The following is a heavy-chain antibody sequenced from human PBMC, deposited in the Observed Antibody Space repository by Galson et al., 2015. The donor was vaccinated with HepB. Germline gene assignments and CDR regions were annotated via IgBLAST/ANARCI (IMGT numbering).Heavy chain of an antibody. J-gene: IGHJ4*02. CDR1: GFTFSHYW. CDR3: ARYNWNDDHFDY. Sequence: SLRLSCAASGFTFSHYWMHWVRQAPEKGLVWVSRINRDGRSTSYADSVKGRFTISRDNAKNTLYLQMNSLRAEDTAVYYCARYNWNDDHFDYWGQGTRVTVSS. D-gene: IGHD1-20*01. V-gene: IGHV3-74*01. CDR2: INRDGRST.